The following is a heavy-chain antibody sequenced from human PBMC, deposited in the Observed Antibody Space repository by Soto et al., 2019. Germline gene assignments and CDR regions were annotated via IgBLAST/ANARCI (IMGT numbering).Heavy chain of an antibody. CDR1: GGSMTSYY. Sequence: SETLSLTCTVSGGSMTSYYWTLIRQPAGKGLEWIGRVYSSGGTHYNPSLKSRVTISLDTSKNQFSLRLLSVTDADTAVYFCARGQRCPDWSDPWGQGTVITVSS. J-gene: IGHJ5*02. CDR3: ARGQRCPDWSDP. V-gene: IGHV4-4*07. CDR2: VYSSGGT.